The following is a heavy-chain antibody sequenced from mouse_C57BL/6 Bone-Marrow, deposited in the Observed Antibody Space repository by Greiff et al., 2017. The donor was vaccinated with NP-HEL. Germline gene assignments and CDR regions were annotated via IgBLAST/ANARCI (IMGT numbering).Heavy chain of an antibody. D-gene: IGHD1-1*01. J-gene: IGHJ4*01. CDR3: ARGTVVAPYYAMDY. CDR2: IHPNSGST. CDR1: GYTFTSYW. V-gene: IGHV1-64*01. Sequence: QVQLQQPGAELVKPGASVKLSCTASGYTFTSYWMPWVKQRPGQGLEWIGMIHPNSGSTNYNEKFKSKATLTVDKSSSTAYMQLSSLTSEDSAVYYCARGTVVAPYYAMDYWGQGTSVTVSS.